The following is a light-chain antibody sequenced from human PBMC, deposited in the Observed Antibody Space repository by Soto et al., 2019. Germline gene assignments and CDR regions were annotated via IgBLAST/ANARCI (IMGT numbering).Light chain of an antibody. CDR1: QTVSTY. V-gene: IGKV1-39*01. CDR2: ATS. CDR3: QQTYTNPRT. Sequence: DTPMTQSPSSLSASVGDRISITCRASQTVSTYLNWYQQKPGQAPTLLISATSTLQSGVPSRVSGSGSGTECTLTITSRQPEDFATYYCQQTYTNPRTFGQGTKVAIK. J-gene: IGKJ1*01.